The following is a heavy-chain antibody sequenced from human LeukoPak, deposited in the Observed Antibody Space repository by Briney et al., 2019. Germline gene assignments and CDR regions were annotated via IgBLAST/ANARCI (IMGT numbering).Heavy chain of an antibody. Sequence: GSLRLSCAASGFTFSSYWMSWVRQAPGKGLEWVSGINWNGGSTGYADSVKGRFTISRDNAKNSLYLQMNSLRAEDTALYYCARGGGITIFGVVIYMDVWGKGTTVTVSS. CDR1: GFTFSSYW. V-gene: IGHV3-20*04. D-gene: IGHD3-3*01. CDR3: ARGGGITIFGVVIYMDV. CDR2: INWNGGST. J-gene: IGHJ6*03.